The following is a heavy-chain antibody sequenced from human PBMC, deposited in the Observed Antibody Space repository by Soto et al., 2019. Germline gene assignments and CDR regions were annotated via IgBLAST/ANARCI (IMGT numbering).Heavy chain of an antibody. CDR3: ASLLWGSVSTDY. D-gene: IGHD3-16*01. Sequence: EVQLVESGGGLVQPGGSLRLSCVASGFTFSHYWMHWVREAPGKGLLWVSRITSDGSNTAYADSVKGRFTISRDNAKNTLYLKLSSLSAEDTAIYYCASLLWGSVSTDYWGQGSLVTVSS. J-gene: IGHJ4*02. CDR2: ITSDGSNT. V-gene: IGHV3-74*01. CDR1: GFTFSHYW.